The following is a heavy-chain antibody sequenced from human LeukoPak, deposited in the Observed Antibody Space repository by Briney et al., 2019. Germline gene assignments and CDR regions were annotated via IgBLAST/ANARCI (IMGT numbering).Heavy chain of an antibody. J-gene: IGHJ4*02. CDR1: GYTCIGYY. D-gene: IGHD2-2*01. V-gene: IGHV1-2*02. CDR3: ARSSQRIATSPDFDI. Sequence: ASVKVSCKASGYTCIGYYLHWVRRRPGQGLEWMGWINPNGGRIKYSENFQGRVTLTRDTSISTAYMELNRLGSDDTGLYYCARSSQRIATSPDFDIWGQGTLVSVSS. CDR2: INPNGGRI.